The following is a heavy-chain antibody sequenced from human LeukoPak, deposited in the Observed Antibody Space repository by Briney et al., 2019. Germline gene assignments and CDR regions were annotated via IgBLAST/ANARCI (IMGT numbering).Heavy chain of an antibody. D-gene: IGHD3-16*01. CDR2: IRRKVYGATT. CDR1: GFTFGDYA. CDR3: ATPRGDRSRAFDI. J-gene: IGHJ3*02. V-gene: IGHV3-49*03. Sequence: GGSLRLSCTASGFTFGDYAMSWFRQAPGKGLEWVGFIRRKVYGATTEYAASVKGRFTISRDNSKNTLYLQMNSLRAEDTAVYYCATPRGDRSRAFDIWGQGTMVTVSS.